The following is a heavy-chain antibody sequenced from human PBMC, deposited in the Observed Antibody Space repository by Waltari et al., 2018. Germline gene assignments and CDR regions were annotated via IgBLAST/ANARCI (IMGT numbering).Heavy chain of an antibody. CDR1: GYSFTSYW. CDR2: IYPGDSDT. CDR3: ARDEFLEWFDFDY. D-gene: IGHD3-3*01. Sequence: EVQLVQSGAEVKKPGESLKISCKGSGYSFTSYWIGWVRQMPGKGLEWMGIIYPGDSDTRYSPSFQGQVTMTRDTSISTAYMELSRLRSDDTAVYYCARDEFLEWFDFDYWGQGTLVTVSS. V-gene: IGHV5-51*03. J-gene: IGHJ4*02.